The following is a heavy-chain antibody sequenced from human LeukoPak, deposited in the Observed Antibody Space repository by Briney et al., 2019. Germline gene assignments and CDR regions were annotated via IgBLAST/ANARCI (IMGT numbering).Heavy chain of an antibody. V-gene: IGHV3-33*01. CDR3: ARYSSFDY. D-gene: IGHD6-13*01. Sequence: GGSLRLSCAASGFTFSSYGLHWVRQAPGKGLEWVAVMWYDGSNKYYADSAKGRFTISRDNSKNTLYLQMNSLRAEDTAVYYCARYSSFDYWGQGTLVTVSS. J-gene: IGHJ4*02. CDR1: GFTFSSYG. CDR2: MWYDGSNK.